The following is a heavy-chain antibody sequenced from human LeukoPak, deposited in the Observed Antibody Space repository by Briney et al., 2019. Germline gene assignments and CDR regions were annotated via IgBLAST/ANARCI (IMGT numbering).Heavy chain of an antibody. Sequence: KSSETLSLTCTVSGVSISSYYWSWIRQPAGKGLEWIGRIYTSGSTSYNPSLKSRVTISVDTSKNQFSLKLSSVTAADTAVYYCARGQFYHDSTGYGEWGQGTLVTVSS. CDR3: ARGQFYHDSTGYGE. CDR1: GVSISSYY. J-gene: IGHJ4*02. V-gene: IGHV4-4*07. D-gene: IGHD3-22*01. CDR2: IYTSGST.